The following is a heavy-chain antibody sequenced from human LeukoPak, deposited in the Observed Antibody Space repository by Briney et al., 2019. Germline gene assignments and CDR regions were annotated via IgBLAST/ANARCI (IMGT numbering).Heavy chain of an antibody. CDR3: ARAKNRAYAFDI. Sequence: ASVNVSFKSSGYTFTSYYMHWVRQAPGQGLEWMGIINPSGGSTSYAQKFQGRVTMTRDTSTSTVYMELSSLRSEDTAVYYCARAKNRAYAFDIWGQGTMVTVSS. CDR2: INPSGGST. V-gene: IGHV1-46*01. CDR1: GYTFTSYY. J-gene: IGHJ3*02. D-gene: IGHD2/OR15-2a*01.